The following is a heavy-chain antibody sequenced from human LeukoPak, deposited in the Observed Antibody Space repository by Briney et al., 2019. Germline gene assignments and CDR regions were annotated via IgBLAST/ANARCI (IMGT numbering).Heavy chain of an antibody. D-gene: IGHD2-15*01. CDR1: GFNFNIYA. CDR2: VSGSGANS. Sequence: GGSLRLSCAASGFNFNIYAMSWVRQAQGKGLQWVSTVSGSGANSHYADSVKGRFTISRDNSKNTLYLQMTSLRAEDRAVYYCAKGGDAGYCSGNSCSGYYFYMNVWGKGTTVTVSS. V-gene: IGHV3-23*01. J-gene: IGHJ6*03. CDR3: AKGGDAGYCSGNSCSGYYFYMNV.